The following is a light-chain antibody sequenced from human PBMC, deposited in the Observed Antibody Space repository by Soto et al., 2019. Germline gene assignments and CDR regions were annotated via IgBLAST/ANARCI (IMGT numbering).Light chain of an antibody. CDR3: QQSYSTPT. CDR2: AAS. J-gene: IGKJ5*01. CDR1: QSISSW. V-gene: IGKV1-39*01. Sequence: DIHMTHSPSTLSSSLVDRVTITCRASQSISSWLAWYQQKPGKAPKLLIYAASSLQSGVPSRFSGSGSGTDFTLTISSLQPEDFATYYCQQSYSTPTFGQGTRLEIK.